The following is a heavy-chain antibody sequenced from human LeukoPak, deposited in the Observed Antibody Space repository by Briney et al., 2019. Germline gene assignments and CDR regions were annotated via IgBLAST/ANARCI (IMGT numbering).Heavy chain of an antibody. D-gene: IGHD6-6*01. CDR3: ARDPLIAARARDAFDI. CDR2: INHSGST. CDR1: GGSFSGYY. V-gene: IGHV4-34*01. Sequence: SETLSLTCAVYGGSFSGYYWSWIRQPPGKGLEWIGEINHSGSTNYNPSLKSRVTISVGTSKNQFSLKLSSVTAADTAVYYCARDPLIAARARDAFDIWGQGTMVTVSS. J-gene: IGHJ3*02.